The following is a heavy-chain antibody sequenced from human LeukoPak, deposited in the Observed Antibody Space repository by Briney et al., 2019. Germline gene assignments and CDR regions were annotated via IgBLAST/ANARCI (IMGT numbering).Heavy chain of an antibody. CDR3: AVSLLGLYYFDY. J-gene: IGHJ4*02. D-gene: IGHD2-15*01. V-gene: IGHV1-69*04. Sequence: GASVKVSCMASGGTFSSYAISWVRQAPGQGLEWMGRIILVFGIANYAQKFQGRVTITADKSTSTAYMELSSLRAEDTAVYYCAVSLLGLYYFDYWGQGTLVTVSS. CDR1: GGTFSSYA. CDR2: IILVFGIA.